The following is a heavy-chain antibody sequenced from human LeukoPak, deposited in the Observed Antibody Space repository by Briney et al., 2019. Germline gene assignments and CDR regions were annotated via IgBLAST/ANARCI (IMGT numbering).Heavy chain of an antibody. CDR1: GFTFDDYT. CDR3: ARDGSREWPIGY. V-gene: IGHV3-43*01. J-gene: IGHJ4*02. D-gene: IGHD3-3*01. Sequence: PGGSLRLSCAASGFTFDDYTMHWVRQAPGKGLEWVSLISWDGGSTYYADSVKGRFAISRDNSKNSLSLQMNSLRAEDTAVYYCARDGSREWPIGYWGQGTLVTVSS. CDR2: ISWDGGST.